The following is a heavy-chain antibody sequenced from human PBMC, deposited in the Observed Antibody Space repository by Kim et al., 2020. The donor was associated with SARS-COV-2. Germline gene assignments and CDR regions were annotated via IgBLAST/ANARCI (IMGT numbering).Heavy chain of an antibody. J-gene: IGHJ6*02. V-gene: IGHV3-15*01. Sequence: RFTISRDDSKNTLYLQMNSLKTEDTAVYYCTTASITMVRGVPTYYYGMDVWGQGTTVTVSS. CDR3: TTASITMVRGVPTYYYGMDV. D-gene: IGHD3-10*01.